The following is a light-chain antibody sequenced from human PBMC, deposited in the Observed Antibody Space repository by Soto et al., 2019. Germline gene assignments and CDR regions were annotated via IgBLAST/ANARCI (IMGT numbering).Light chain of an antibody. CDR1: QSVRSN. CDR3: QQYNNWPLT. J-gene: IGKJ4*01. V-gene: IGKV3-15*01. Sequence: ETVMTQSPASLSMSPGEGVTLSCRASQSVRSNLAWYQQRPGQAPRLLIYGASTRAAYFPARFSGSGSGAEFTLTISSLQSEDFAFYYCQQYNNWPLTFGGGTKV. CDR2: GAS.